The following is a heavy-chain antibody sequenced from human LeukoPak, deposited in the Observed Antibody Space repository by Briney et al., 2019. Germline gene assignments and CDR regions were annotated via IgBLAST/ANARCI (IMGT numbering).Heavy chain of an antibody. J-gene: IGHJ5*02. Sequence: SVKVSCKASGGTFSSYAISWVRQAPGQGLEWMGRIIPILGIANYAQKFQGRVTITADKSTSTAYMELSSLRSEDTAVYYCARSNCSGGSCYVRWFDPWGQGTLVTVSS. CDR1: GGTFSSYA. D-gene: IGHD2-15*01. CDR3: ARSNCSGGSCYVRWFDP. V-gene: IGHV1-69*04. CDR2: IIPILGIA.